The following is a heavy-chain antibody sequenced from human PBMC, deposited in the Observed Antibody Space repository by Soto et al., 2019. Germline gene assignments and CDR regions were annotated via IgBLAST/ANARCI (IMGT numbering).Heavy chain of an antibody. CDR1: GFTFSNYA. CDR3: AKAYFVWSSEQPYYFDY. Sequence: EVQLLDSGGGLVQPGGSLRLSCAASGFTFSNYAMTWVRQGPGKGLEWVSGISGSGGRSYYADSVKGRFTISRDTSNSTLYLQMNSLRAEDTAVYYCAKAYFVWSSEQPYYFDYLGQGALVTVSS. J-gene: IGHJ4*02. D-gene: IGHD3-16*01. V-gene: IGHV3-23*01. CDR2: ISGSGGRS.